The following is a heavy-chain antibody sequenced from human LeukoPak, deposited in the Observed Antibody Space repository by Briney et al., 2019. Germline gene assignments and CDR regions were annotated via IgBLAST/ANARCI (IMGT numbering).Heavy chain of an antibody. D-gene: IGHD3-3*01. CDR1: GFTFSSYA. CDR2: INGSGGST. Sequence: PGGSLRLSCAASGFTFSSYAMSWVRQAPGKGLEWVSAINGSGGSTYYADSVTGRFTISRDNSKNALYQQMNRLRAEDTAVYYCAKDRPLYDFWSVYDWGQGTLVTVSS. CDR3: AKDRPLYDFWSVYD. J-gene: IGHJ4*02. V-gene: IGHV3-23*01.